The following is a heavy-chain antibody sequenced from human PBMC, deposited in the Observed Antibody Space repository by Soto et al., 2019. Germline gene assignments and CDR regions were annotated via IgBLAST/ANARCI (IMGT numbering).Heavy chain of an antibody. CDR1: GFTFSSYS. CDR2: ISSSSSYI. Sequence: ESGGGLVKPGGSLRLSCAASGFTFSSYSMNWVRQAPGKGLEWVSSISSSSSYIYYADSVKGRFTISRDNAKNSLYLQMNSLRAEDTAVYYCAREVSKYSGYDFDYWGQGTLVTFSS. D-gene: IGHD5-12*01. CDR3: AREVSKYSGYDFDY. J-gene: IGHJ4*02. V-gene: IGHV3-21*01.